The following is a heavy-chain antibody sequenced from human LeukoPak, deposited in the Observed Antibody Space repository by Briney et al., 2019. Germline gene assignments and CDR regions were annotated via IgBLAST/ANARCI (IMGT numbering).Heavy chain of an antibody. J-gene: IGHJ5*02. Sequence: PSETLSLTCTVSGGSISSSSYYWSWIRQPAGKGLEWIGRIYTSGSTNYNPSLKSRVAMSVDTSKNQSSLKLSSVTAADTAVYYCARDPFGELSSWFDPWGQGTLVTVSS. CDR2: IYTSGST. V-gene: IGHV4-61*02. CDR3: ARDPFGELSSWFDP. CDR1: GGSISSSSYY. D-gene: IGHD3-10*01.